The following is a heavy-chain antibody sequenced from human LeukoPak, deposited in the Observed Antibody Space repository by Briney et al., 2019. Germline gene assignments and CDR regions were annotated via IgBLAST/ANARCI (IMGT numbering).Heavy chain of an antibody. D-gene: IGHD6-13*01. V-gene: IGHV3-53*01. J-gene: IGHJ4*02. CDR2: IYSGGTT. Sequence: GGSLRLSCAASGFTFSTYAMSWVRQAPGKGLEWVSVIYSGGTTNYADSVKGRFTISRDNSKNTLFLQMNSLRAEDTAVYYCARGGYSSSWYHFDYWGQGTLVTVSS. CDR1: GFTFSTYA. CDR3: ARGGYSSSWYHFDY.